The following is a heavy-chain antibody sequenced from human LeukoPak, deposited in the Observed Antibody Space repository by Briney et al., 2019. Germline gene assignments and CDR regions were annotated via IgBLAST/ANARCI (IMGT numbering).Heavy chain of an antibody. V-gene: IGHV3-7*01. CDR1: GFTFSSYW. CDR2: IKQDGSEK. D-gene: IGHD3-9*01. Sequence: GGSLRLSCAASGFTFSSYWMSWVRQAPGKGLEWVANIKQDGSEKYYVDSVKGRFTISRDNAKNSLYLQMNSLRAEDTAVYYCARDWGSQAYYDILTGLGNDNWFDPWGQGTLVTVSS. J-gene: IGHJ5*02. CDR3: ARDWGSQAYYDILTGLGNDNWFDP.